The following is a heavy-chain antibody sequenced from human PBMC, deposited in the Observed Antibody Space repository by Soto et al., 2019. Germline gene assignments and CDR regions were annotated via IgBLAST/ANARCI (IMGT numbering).Heavy chain of an antibody. V-gene: IGHV4-59*01. CDR1: GGSISRYY. Sequence: QVQLQESGPGLVKPSETLSLTCTVSGGSISRYYWNWIRQPPCKGLEWIGYIYYSGSTNYNPSLKSRVTISVDTSKNQFSLKLSSVTAADTAVYYCARDPGSGSYYGWFDPWGQGTLVTVSS. CDR2: IYYSGST. D-gene: IGHD3-10*01. CDR3: ARDPGSGSYYGWFDP. J-gene: IGHJ5*02.